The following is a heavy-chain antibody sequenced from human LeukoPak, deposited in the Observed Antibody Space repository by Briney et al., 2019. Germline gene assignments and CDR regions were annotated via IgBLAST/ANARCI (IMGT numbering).Heavy chain of an antibody. CDR1: GYTFTSYG. Sequence: ASVKVSCKASGYTFTSYGSSWVRQAPGQGREWMGWISAYNGNTNYAQKLQGRVTMTTDTSTSTAYMELRSLRSDDTAVYYCARAGYSNRWDGVDYWGQGTLVTVSS. J-gene: IGHJ4*02. CDR3: ARAGYSNRWDGVDY. D-gene: IGHD2/OR15-2a*01. V-gene: IGHV1-18*01. CDR2: ISAYNGNT.